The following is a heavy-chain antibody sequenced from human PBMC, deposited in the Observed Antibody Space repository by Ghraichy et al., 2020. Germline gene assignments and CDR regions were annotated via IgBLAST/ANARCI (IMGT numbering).Heavy chain of an antibody. CDR3: VRDYTSMVHY. V-gene: IGHV3-21*01. J-gene: IGHJ4*02. CDR2: ISSSSSYM. Sequence: GGSLRLSCAASGFTFRNYNMNWVRQAPGKVLEWVSSISSSSSYMYYADSVKGRFTISRDNAKNSVYLQMNSLRAEDTAVYYCVRDYTSMVHYWGQGTLVTVSS. CDR1: GFTFRNYN. D-gene: IGHD2-8*01.